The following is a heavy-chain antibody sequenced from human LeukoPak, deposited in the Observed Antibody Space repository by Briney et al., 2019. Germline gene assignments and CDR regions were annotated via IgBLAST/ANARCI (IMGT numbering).Heavy chain of an antibody. CDR2: IYYSGST. J-gene: IGHJ5*01. CDR3: ARISGRGYSYNNWFDS. Sequence: PSETLSLTCTVSGGSISSSSYYWGWIRQPPGKGLEWIGSIYYSGSTYYNPSLKSRVTISVDTSKNRFSLKLSSVTAADTAMYYCARISGRGYSYNNWFDSWGQGTLVTVSS. V-gene: IGHV4-39*07. D-gene: IGHD5-18*01. CDR1: GGSISSSSYY.